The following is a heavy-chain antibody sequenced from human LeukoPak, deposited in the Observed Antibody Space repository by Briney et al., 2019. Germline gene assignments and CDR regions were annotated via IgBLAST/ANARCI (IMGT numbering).Heavy chain of an antibody. CDR3: ASSGSYI. Sequence: SETLSLTCAVYGGPFSGYYWSWIRQPPGKGLEWIGEINHSGSTNYNPSLKSRVTISVDTSKNQFSLKLSSVTAADTAVYYCASSGSYIWGQGTLVTVSS. CDR1: GGPFSGYY. J-gene: IGHJ4*02. CDR2: INHSGST. D-gene: IGHD3-10*01. V-gene: IGHV4-34*01.